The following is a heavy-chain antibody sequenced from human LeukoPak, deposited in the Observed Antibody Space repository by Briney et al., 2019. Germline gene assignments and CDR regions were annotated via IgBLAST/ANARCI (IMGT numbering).Heavy chain of an antibody. CDR1: RFTFSSVW. Sequence: GGSLRLSCAASRFTFSSVWMTWVRQAPGKGLEWVGRIRTKTEGGTTDYAAPVKGRFTISRDDSKNTLYLQMNSLKTEDTAVYYCTTLDNYGDRWGQGTLVTVSS. CDR2: IRTKTEGGTT. D-gene: IGHD4-17*01. V-gene: IGHV3-15*01. J-gene: IGHJ4*02. CDR3: TTLDNYGDR.